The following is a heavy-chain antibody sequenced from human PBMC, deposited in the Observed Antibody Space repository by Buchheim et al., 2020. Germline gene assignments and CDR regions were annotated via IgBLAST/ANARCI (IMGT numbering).Heavy chain of an antibody. CDR2: ISYDGSNK. Sequence: QVQLVESGGGVVQPGRSLRLSCAASGFTFSSYGMHWVRQAPGKGLEWVAVISYDGSNKYYADSVKGRFTISRDNSKNTLYLQMNSLRAEDTAVYYCAKDAETGTTDYFDYWGQGTL. D-gene: IGHD1-7*01. J-gene: IGHJ4*02. V-gene: IGHV3-30*18. CDR1: GFTFSSYG. CDR3: AKDAETGTTDYFDY.